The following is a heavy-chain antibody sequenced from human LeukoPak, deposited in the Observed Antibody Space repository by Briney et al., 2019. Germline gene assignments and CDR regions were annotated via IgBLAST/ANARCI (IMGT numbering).Heavy chain of an antibody. D-gene: IGHD3-22*01. CDR3: AREDMISAFDI. V-gene: IGHV3-48*04. CDR2: ISSSSSTI. J-gene: IGHJ3*02. Sequence: GGSLRLSCAASGFTFSSYSMNWVRQAPGKGLEWVSYISSSSSTIYYADSAKGRFTISRDNAKNSLYLQMNSLRAEGTAVYYCAREDMISAFDIWGQGTMVTVSS. CDR1: GFTFSSYS.